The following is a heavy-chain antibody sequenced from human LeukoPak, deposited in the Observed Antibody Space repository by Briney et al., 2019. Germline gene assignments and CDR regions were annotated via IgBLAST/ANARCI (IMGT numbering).Heavy chain of an antibody. V-gene: IGHV3-23*01. CDR3: ANINPTAMVGRAGDY. D-gene: IGHD5-18*01. J-gene: IGHJ4*02. CDR2: ISGSGGST. CDR1: GFTFGSYA. Sequence: GGSLRLSCAASGFTFGSYAMSWVRQAPGKGLEWVSAISGSGGSTYYADSVKGRFTISRDNSKNTLYLQMNSLRAEDTAVHYCANINPTAMVGRAGDYWGQGTLVTVSS.